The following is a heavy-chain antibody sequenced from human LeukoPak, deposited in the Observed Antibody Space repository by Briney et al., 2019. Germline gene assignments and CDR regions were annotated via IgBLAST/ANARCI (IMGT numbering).Heavy chain of an antibody. CDR2: IRYDGRNK. V-gene: IGHV3-30*02. CDR3: AKDIDYGDY. D-gene: IGHD2-15*01. J-gene: IGHJ4*02. Sequence: GGSLRLSCAASGFTFSSYGMHWVRQAPGKGLEWVAFIRYDGRNKYYADSVKGRFAISRDNSKNTLYLQMNSLRAEDTAVYYCAKDIDYGDYWGQGTLVTVSS. CDR1: GFTFSSYG.